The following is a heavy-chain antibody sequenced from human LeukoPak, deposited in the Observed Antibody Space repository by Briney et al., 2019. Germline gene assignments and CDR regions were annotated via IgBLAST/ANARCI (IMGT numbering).Heavy chain of an antibody. CDR3: ARVAPSTVVTPFQ. V-gene: IGHV4-38-2*01. CDR1: GFSISSGYY. Sequence: SETLSLTCGVSGFSISSGYYWGWIRQPPGKGLEWIGTIYHSGSTYYNPSLKSRVAISVDTSKNQFSLKLSSVTAADTAIYYCARVAPSTVVTPFQWGQGTLVTVSS. CDR2: IYHSGST. J-gene: IGHJ4*02. D-gene: IGHD4-23*01.